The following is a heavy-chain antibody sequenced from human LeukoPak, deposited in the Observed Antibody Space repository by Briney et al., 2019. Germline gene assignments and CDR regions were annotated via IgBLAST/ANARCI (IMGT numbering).Heavy chain of an antibody. Sequence: SETLSLTCTVSGGFISRYYWSWLRQPPGKGLEWIGYIFDSEITKYNPSLQSRVTISVDTSNNQFSLKLRSVTAADTALYYCAREYQYCFDSWGQGTLVTVSS. V-gene: IGHV4-59*01. CDR3: AREYQYCFDS. CDR1: GGFISRYY. D-gene: IGHD2-2*01. J-gene: IGHJ5*01. CDR2: IFDSEIT.